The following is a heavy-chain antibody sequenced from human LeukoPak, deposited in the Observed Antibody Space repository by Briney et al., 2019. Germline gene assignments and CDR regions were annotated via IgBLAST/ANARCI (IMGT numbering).Heavy chain of an antibody. D-gene: IGHD3/OR15-3a*01. CDR3: TRVGGTGDY. J-gene: IGHJ4*02. CDR2: IRSKTHGGTT. CDR1: GFTFGDYA. Sequence: GGSLRLSCTASGFTFGDYAMSWVRQAPGKGLEWVDFIRSKTHGGTTEYAASVKGRFSISRDDSKSIAYLQMNSLKTEDTAVYYCTRVGGTGDYWGQGTLVTVSS. V-gene: IGHV3-49*04.